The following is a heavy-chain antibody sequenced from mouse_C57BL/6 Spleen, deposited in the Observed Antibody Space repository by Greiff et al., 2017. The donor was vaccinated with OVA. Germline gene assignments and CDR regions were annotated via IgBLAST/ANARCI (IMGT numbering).Heavy chain of an antibody. V-gene: IGHV5-4*03. CDR1: GFTFSSYA. CDR3: ARVQGSSGYVDAMDY. Sequence: EVKVEESGGGLVKPGGSLKLSCAASGFTFSSYAMSWVRQTPEKRLEWVATISDGGSYTYYPDNVKGRFTISRDNAKNNLYLQMSHLKSEDTAMYYCARVQGSSGYVDAMDYWGQGTSVTVSS. J-gene: IGHJ4*01. D-gene: IGHD3-2*02. CDR2: ISDGGSYT.